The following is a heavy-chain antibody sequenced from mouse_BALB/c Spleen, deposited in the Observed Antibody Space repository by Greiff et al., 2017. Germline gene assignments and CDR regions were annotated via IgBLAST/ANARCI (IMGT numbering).Heavy chain of an antibody. CDR3: APSTMITTGYAMDY. CDR1: GYTFTSYY. J-gene: IGHJ4*01. Sequence: VQLQQSGPELVKPGASVKMSCKASGYTFTSYYIHWVKQRPGQGLEWIGWIYPGDGSTKYNEKFKGKTTLTADKSSSTAYMLLSSLTSEDSAIYFCAPSTMITTGYAMDYWGQGTSVTVSS. CDR2: IYPGDGST. V-gene: IGHV1S56*01. D-gene: IGHD2-4*01.